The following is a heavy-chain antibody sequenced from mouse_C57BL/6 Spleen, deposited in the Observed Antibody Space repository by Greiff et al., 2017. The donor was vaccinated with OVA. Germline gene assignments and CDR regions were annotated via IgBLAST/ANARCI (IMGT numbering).Heavy chain of an antibody. D-gene: IGHD1-3*01. Sequence: EVKVVESGGGLVQPGGSMKLSCVASGFTFSNYWMNWVRQSPEKGLEWVAQIRLKSDNYATHYAESVKGRFTISRDDSKSSVYLQMNNLRAEDTGIYYCTTNYPPFDYWGQGTTLTVSS. J-gene: IGHJ2*01. CDR2: IRLKSDNYAT. CDR3: TTNYPPFDY. CDR1: GFTFSNYW. V-gene: IGHV6-3*01.